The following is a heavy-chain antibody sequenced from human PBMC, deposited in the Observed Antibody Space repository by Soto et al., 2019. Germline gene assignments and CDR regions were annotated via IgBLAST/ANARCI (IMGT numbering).Heavy chain of an antibody. Sequence: PGGSLRLSCAASGFTFSGSAMHWVRQASGKGLEWVGRIRSKANSYATAYAASVKGRFTISRDDSKNTAYLQMNSLKTEDTAVYYCTTRYYYDIWTPGPGGGVYFDYWGQGTLVTVSS. J-gene: IGHJ4*02. CDR2: IRSKANSYAT. V-gene: IGHV3-73*01. D-gene: IGHD3-22*01. CDR3: TTRYYYDIWTPGPGGGVYFDY. CDR1: GFTFSGSA.